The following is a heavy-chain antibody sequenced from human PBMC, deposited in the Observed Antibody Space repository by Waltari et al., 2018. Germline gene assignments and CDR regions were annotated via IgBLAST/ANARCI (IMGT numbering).Heavy chain of an antibody. CDR3: ARLVRGDGYFDY. Sequence: QVQLQESGPGLVKPSENLSLTCTGPGVSISSYYWSWTRQPPGKGLEWIGYSYYSGSTNYNPSLKSRVTISVDTSKNQFSLKLSSVTAADTAVYYCARLVRGDGYFDYWGQGTLVTVSS. V-gene: IGHV4-59*01. D-gene: IGHD3-10*01. CDR1: GVSISSYY. CDR2: SYYSGST. J-gene: IGHJ4*02.